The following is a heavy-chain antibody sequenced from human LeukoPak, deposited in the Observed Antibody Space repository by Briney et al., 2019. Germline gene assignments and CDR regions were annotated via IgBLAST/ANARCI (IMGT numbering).Heavy chain of an antibody. D-gene: IGHD3-22*01. CDR2: ISSSGSTI. CDR1: GFTFSDYY. Sequence: GGSLRLSCAASGFTFSDYYMSWIRQAPGKGLEWVSYISSSGSTIYYADSVKGRFTISRDNAKNSLYLQMNSLRAEDTAAYYCASNLNYYDSSGYFDYYGMDVWGQGTTVTVSS. V-gene: IGHV3-11*04. CDR3: ASNLNYYDSSGYFDYYGMDV. J-gene: IGHJ6*02.